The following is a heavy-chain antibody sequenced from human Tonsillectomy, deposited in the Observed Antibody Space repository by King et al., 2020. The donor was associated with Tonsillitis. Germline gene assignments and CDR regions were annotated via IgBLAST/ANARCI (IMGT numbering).Heavy chain of an antibody. D-gene: IGHD3-22*01. J-gene: IGHJ4*02. CDR3: ARPRDSSGYYDY. Sequence: QLQESGPGLMKPSETLSLTCTVSGGSISSSSYYWGWIRQPPGKGLEWIGSIYYSGSTYYNPSLKSRVTISIDTSKNQFSLKLSSVTAAATAVYYCARPRDSSGYYDYWGQGTLVTVSS. CDR1: GGSISSSSYY. V-gene: IGHV4-39*01. CDR2: IYYSGST.